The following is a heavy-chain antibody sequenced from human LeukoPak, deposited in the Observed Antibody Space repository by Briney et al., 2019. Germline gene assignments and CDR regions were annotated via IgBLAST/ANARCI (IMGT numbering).Heavy chain of an antibody. CDR2: IRREAYGGTT. CDR3: TRTYWGLYFDY. D-gene: IGHD7-27*01. V-gene: IGHV3-49*04. Sequence: GGSLRLSCTASGFTLGDYGMSWVGQAPGKGLEGVALIRREAYGGTTEYAASVNGRFTISRDDSKSIAYLQMNSLKTEDTATYYCTRTYWGLYFDYWGEGTLVTVSS. CDR1: GFTLGDYG. J-gene: IGHJ4*02.